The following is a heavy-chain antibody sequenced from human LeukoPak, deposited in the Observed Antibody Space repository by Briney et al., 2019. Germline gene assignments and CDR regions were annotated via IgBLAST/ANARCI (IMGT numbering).Heavy chain of an antibody. Sequence: ASVKVSCKASGGTFSSYAISWVRQAPGQGLEWMGRIIPIFGTANYAQKFQGRVTITTDESTSTAYMELSSLRSEDTAVYYCARANDDDSSGYHTSWIDPGGQGTLVTVSS. J-gene: IGHJ5*02. CDR2: IIPIFGTA. CDR3: ARANDDDSSGYHTSWIDP. D-gene: IGHD3-22*01. V-gene: IGHV1-69*05. CDR1: GGTFSSYA.